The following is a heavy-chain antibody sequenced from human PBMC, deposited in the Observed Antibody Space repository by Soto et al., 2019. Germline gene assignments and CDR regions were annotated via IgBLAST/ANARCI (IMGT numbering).Heavy chain of an antibody. J-gene: IGHJ4*02. CDR1: GGSFSGYY. Sequence: SETLSLTCAVYGGSFSGYYWSWIRQPPGKGLEWIGEINHSGSTNYNPSLKSRVTISVDTSKNQFSLKLSSVTAADTAVYYCAGYCSSTSCYSRGVYWGQGTLVTVSS. D-gene: IGHD2-2*02. V-gene: IGHV4-34*01. CDR3: AGYCSSTSCYSRGVY. CDR2: INHSGST.